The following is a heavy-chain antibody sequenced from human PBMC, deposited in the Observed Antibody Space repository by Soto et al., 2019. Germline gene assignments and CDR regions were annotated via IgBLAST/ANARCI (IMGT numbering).Heavy chain of an antibody. V-gene: IGHV1-18*01. D-gene: IGHD3-16*01. CDR2: ISAYNGNT. Sequence: QVHLVQSGAEVKKPGASVKVSCTASGYTFTNFGISWVRQAPGQGLEWMGWISAYNGNTNYAQKFQGRVTTTTDTSTSTAYMELRSLRSDATAVYYCARGGTPIDDWGQGTLVTVSS. CDR1: GYTFTNFG. CDR3: ARGGTPIDD. J-gene: IGHJ4*02.